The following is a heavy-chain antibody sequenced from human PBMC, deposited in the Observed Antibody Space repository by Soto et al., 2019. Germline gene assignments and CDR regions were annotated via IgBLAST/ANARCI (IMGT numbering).Heavy chain of an antibody. D-gene: IGHD3-3*02. J-gene: IGHJ5*02. V-gene: IGHV4-39*01. CDR2: IYYSGST. Sequence: TLSLPCPVSGGSISRSSYYWGWIRQPPGKGLEWIGSIYYSGSTYYNPSLKSRVTISVDTSKNQFSLKLSSVTAADTAVYYCARKGVTIIISNWFDPWGQGTLVIVSA. CDR3: ARKGVTIIISNWFDP. CDR1: GGSISRSSYY.